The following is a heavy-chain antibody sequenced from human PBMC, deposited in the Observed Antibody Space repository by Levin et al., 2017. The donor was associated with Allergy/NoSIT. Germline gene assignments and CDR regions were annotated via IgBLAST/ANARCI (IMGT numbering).Heavy chain of an antibody. D-gene: IGHD3-9*01. CDR2: ISGSGGST. CDR3: ASAIFLTGYLTPY. Sequence: GGSLRLSCAASGFTFSSYAMSWVRQAPGKGLEWVSAISGSGGSTYYADSVKGRFTISRDNSKNTLYLQMNSLRAEDTAVYYCASAIFLTGYLTPYWGQGTLVTVSS. V-gene: IGHV3-23*01. CDR1: GFTFSSYA. J-gene: IGHJ4*02.